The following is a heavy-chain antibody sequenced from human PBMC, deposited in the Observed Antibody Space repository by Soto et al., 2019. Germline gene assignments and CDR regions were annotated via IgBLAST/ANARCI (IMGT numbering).Heavy chain of an antibody. V-gene: IGHV4-4*07. J-gene: IGHJ3*02. CDR3: AKDQSGAADI. Sequence: SETLSLTCTVSGASIRTYSWSWIRQSAGKGLEWIGHISPNGRTNYIPSLKSRITMSVDTSKDQFSLNLKFVTAADTAVYFCAKDQSGAADIWGQGTMVTVSS. D-gene: IGHD7-27*01. CDR2: ISPNGRT. CDR1: GASIRTYS.